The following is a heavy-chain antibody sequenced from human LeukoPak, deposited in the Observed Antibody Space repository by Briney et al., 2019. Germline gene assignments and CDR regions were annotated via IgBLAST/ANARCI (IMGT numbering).Heavy chain of an antibody. V-gene: IGHV3-11*01. CDR1: GFTFSDHY. J-gene: IGHJ4*02. Sequence: GGSLRLSCAASGFTFSDHYVSWVRQAPGKGLEWFSYISSSATTKYYADSVKGRFSISRDNAKNSLYLQMNSLRAEDTAVYYCARGNNFDYWGQGTLVTVSS. CDR2: ISSSATTK. CDR3: ARGNNFDY.